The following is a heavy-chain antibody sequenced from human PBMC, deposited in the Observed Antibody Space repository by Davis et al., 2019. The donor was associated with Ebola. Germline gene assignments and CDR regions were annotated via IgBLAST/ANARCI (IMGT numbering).Heavy chain of an antibody. J-gene: IGHJ5*02. Sequence: GESLKISCVVSGFSFDNSWMSWVRQAPGKGLEWVANIKQDGSEKYFVDSVEGRFTISRDNAKNSLYLQMNSQGAEDTAVYYCARGRFYCSSSNCFWFDHWGQGTVVTVSS. CDR3: ARGRFYCSSSNCFWFDH. CDR2: IKQDGSEK. V-gene: IGHV3-7*01. D-gene: IGHD2-2*01. CDR1: GFSFDNSW.